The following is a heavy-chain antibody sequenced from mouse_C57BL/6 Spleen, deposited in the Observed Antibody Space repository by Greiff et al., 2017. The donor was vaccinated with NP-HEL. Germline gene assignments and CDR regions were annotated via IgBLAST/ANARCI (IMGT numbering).Heavy chain of an antibody. CDR3: ARFYYAHYYAMDY. D-gene: IGHD1-1*01. CDR1: GYTFTDYN. J-gene: IGHJ4*01. V-gene: IGHV1-18*01. CDR2: INPNNGGT. Sequence: EVQLQQSGPELVKPGASVKIPCKASGYTFTDYNMDWVKQSHGKSLEWIGDINPNNGGTIYNQKFKGKATLTVDKSSSTAYMELRSLTSKDTAVYYCARFYYAHYYAMDYWGQGTSVTVSS.